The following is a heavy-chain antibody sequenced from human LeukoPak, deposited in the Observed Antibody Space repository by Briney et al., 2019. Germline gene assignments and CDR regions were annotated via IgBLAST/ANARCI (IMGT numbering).Heavy chain of an antibody. Sequence: ASVKVSCKASGYTFTGYYMHWVRQAPGQGLEWMGWINPNSGGTNYAQKFQGWVTMTRDTSISTAYMELSRLRSDDTAVYYCARDRTQGTQVAGPWGQGTLVTVSS. D-gene: IGHD6-19*01. J-gene: IGHJ5*02. CDR2: INPNSGGT. CDR3: ARDRTQGTQVAGP. V-gene: IGHV1-2*04. CDR1: GYTFTGYY.